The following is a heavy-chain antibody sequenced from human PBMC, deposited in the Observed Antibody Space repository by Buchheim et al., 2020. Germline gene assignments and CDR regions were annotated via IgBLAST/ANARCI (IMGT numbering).Heavy chain of an antibody. Sequence: EVQLVESGGGLVQPGGSLRLSCAASGFTFSSYSMNWVRQAPGKGLEWVSYISSSSSTIYYADSVKGRFTISRDNAKKSLYLQMNSLRAEDTAVYYCARGSSSSWYGSYYYGMDVWGQGTT. J-gene: IGHJ6*02. CDR1: GFTFSSYS. CDR3: ARGSSSSWYGSYYYGMDV. D-gene: IGHD6-13*01. CDR2: ISSSSSTI. V-gene: IGHV3-48*01.